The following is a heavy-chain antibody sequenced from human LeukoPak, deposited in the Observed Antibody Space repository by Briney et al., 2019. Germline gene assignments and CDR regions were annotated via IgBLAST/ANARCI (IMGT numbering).Heavy chain of an antibody. D-gene: IGHD2-15*01. J-gene: IGHJ4*02. V-gene: IGHV4-59*01. CDR1: GGSISSYY. CDR3: ARGYCSGGTCYRTFFDY. CDR2: VSYSGST. Sequence: ETPCVICTVSGGSISSYYWSWIRQPPGKGLEWIGYVSYSGSTNYNSTLKSRVTISVDTSKNQFSLKLSSVTAADTAVYYCARGYCSGGTCYRTFFDYWGQGTMAADSS.